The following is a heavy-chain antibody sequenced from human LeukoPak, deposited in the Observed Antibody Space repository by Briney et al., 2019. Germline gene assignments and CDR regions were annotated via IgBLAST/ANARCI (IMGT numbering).Heavy chain of an antibody. Sequence: PGGSLRLSCAASGFTFSEYAMNWVRQAPGKGLEWVSHITGGGERTYFADSVKGRFTMSRDNSKNTLYLQMSSLRAEDTAVYYCALWFGEDWFDPWGQGTLVTVSS. D-gene: IGHD3-10*01. CDR3: ALWFGEDWFDP. CDR2: ITGGGERT. J-gene: IGHJ5*02. CDR1: GFTFSEYA. V-gene: IGHV3-23*01.